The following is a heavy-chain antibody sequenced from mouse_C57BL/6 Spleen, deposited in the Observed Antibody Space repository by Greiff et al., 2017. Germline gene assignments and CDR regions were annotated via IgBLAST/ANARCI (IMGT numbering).Heavy chain of an antibody. CDR3: GREGDSSGPFAY. V-gene: IGHV3-6*01. J-gene: IGHJ3*01. D-gene: IGHD3-2*02. CDR2: ISYDGSN. Sequence: EVQLVESGPGLVKPSQSLSLTCSVTGYSITRGYYWNWIRQFPGNKLEWMGYISYDGSNNYNPSLKNRISITRDTSKNQFFLKLNSVTTEDTATXYCGREGDSSGPFAYWGQGTLVTVSA. CDR1: GYSITRGYY.